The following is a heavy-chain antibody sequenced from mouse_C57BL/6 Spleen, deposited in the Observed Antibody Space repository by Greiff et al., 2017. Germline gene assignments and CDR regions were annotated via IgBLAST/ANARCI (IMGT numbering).Heavy chain of an antibody. Sequence: QVQLQQSGAELVKPGASVKISCKASGYAFSSYWMNWVKQRPGKGLEWIGQIYPGDGDTNYNGKFKGKATLTADKSSSTAYMQLSSLTSEDSAVYFCARWTTVVAQDYWGQGTTLTVSS. CDR1: GYAFSSYW. J-gene: IGHJ2*01. CDR2: IYPGDGDT. D-gene: IGHD1-1*01. V-gene: IGHV1-80*01. CDR3: ARWTTVVAQDY.